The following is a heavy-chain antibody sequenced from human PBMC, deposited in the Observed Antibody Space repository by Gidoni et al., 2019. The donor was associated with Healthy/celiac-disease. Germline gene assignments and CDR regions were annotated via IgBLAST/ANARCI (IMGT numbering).Heavy chain of an antibody. CDR2: INPNSGGT. D-gene: IGHD3-22*01. Sequence: QVQLVQSGAEVKTPGASVKVSCKASGSTFTGYYIHWVRQAPGQGLEWMGWINPNSGGTNYAQKFQGWVTMTRDTSISTAYMELSRLRSDDTAVYYCARSRWDYYDSSGYSTGMDVWGQGTTVTVSS. V-gene: IGHV1-2*04. CDR3: ARSRWDYYDSSGYSTGMDV. J-gene: IGHJ6*02. CDR1: GSTFTGYY.